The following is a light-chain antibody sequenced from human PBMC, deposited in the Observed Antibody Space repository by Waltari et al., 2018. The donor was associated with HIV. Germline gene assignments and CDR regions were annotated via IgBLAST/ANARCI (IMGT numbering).Light chain of an antibody. CDR3: AAWEDSLNGPIWV. CDR1: SSNIGSYT. Sequence: QSVLTQPPSASGTPGQRVTISCSGSSSNIGSYTVNWYQQIPGTAPKLLIFSNNYRPSGVPDRFSGSKSGTSASLAISWLHSDDEADYFCAAWEDSLNGPIWVFGGGTKLTVL. CDR2: SNN. J-gene: IGLJ3*02. V-gene: IGLV1-44*01.